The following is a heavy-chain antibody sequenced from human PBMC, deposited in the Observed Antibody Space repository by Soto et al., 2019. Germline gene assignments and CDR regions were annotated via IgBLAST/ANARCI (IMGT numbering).Heavy chain of an antibody. Sequence: PSETLSLTCTVSGDSIISSNYYWAWIRQSPGKGREWIGNMYYSGSTYYNLSLKSRVTMSVDTSKNQFSLKISSVTAADTSVYYCARIVVIPAAPDYYNYYGVDVWGQGTTVT. V-gene: IGHV4-39*01. D-gene: IGHD2-2*01. CDR3: ARIVVIPAAPDYYNYYGVDV. J-gene: IGHJ6*02. CDR2: MYYSGST. CDR1: GDSIISSNYY.